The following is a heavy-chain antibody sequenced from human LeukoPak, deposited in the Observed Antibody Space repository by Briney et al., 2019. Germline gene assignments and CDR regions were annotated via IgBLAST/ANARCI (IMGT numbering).Heavy chain of an antibody. D-gene: IGHD2-2*01. CDR3: AKGSSTSWLISNYYYYMDV. CDR1: GFTFSSYE. J-gene: IGHJ6*03. Sequence: PGGSLRLSCAASGFTFSSYEMNWVRQAPGKGLEWVSYISSSGSTIYYADSVKGRFTISRDNAKNSLYLQMNSLRAEDTALYYCAKGSSTSWLISNYYYYMDVWGKGTTVTVSS. V-gene: IGHV3-48*03. CDR2: ISSSGSTI.